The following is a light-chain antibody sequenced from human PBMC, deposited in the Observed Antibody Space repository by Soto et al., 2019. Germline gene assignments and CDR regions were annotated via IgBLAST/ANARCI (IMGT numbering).Light chain of an antibody. CDR2: SNN. J-gene: IGLJ1*01. CDR1: SSNIGSNT. V-gene: IGLV1-44*01. Sequence: QSVLTQPPSASATPGQRVTISCSGSSSNIGSNTVNWYQQLPGTAPKLLIYSNNQRPSGVPDRFSGSKSGTSASLAISGLQSEDEAVYYCAAWDDSLNGYVFRPGTKVTV. CDR3: AAWDDSLNGYV.